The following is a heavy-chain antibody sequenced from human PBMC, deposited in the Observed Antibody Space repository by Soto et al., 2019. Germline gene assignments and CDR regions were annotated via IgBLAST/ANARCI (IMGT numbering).Heavy chain of an antibody. J-gene: IGHJ4*02. CDR1: GFTFSDYY. D-gene: IGHD6-19*01. V-gene: IGHV3-11*06. CDR3: ASVHSSGWYVDY. Sequence: QVQLVESGGGLVKPGGSLRLSCAASGFTFSDYYMSWIRQAPGKGLEWVSYISSSSSYTNYADSVKGRFTISRDNAKNSLDLQMNSLRAEDTAVYYCASVHSSGWYVDYWGQGTLVTVSS. CDR2: ISSSSSYT.